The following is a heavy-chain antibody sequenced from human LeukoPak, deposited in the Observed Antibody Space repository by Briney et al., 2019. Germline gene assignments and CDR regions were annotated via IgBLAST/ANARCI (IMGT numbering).Heavy chain of an antibody. D-gene: IGHD6-13*01. Sequence: SVKVSCKASGGTFSSYAISWVRQAPGQGLEWMGRIIPILGIANYAQKFQGRVTITRDTSASTAYMELSSLRSEDTAVYYCARDPDRYSSSWYNWFDPWGQGTLVTVSS. V-gene: IGHV1-69*04. J-gene: IGHJ5*02. CDR2: IIPILGIA. CDR3: ARDPDRYSSSWYNWFDP. CDR1: GGTFSSYA.